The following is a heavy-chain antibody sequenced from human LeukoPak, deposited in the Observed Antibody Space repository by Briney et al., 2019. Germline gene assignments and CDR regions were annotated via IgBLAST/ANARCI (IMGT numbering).Heavy chain of an antibody. V-gene: IGHV3-64*01. CDR1: GFTFSNYA. D-gene: IGHD5-12*01. J-gene: IGHJ3*01. Sequence: KAGGSLRLSCAASGFTFSNYAMHWVRQAPGKGLEYLSCITYNGGTTYYAHSVEGRFTISRDNSKNTLYLQMGSLGAEDMAVYYCARERYSAYDFDALDVWGQGTMVTVSS. CDR3: ARERYSAYDFDALDV. CDR2: ITYNGGTT.